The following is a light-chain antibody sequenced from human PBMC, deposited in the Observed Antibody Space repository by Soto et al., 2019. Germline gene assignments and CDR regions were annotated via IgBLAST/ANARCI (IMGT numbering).Light chain of an antibody. CDR1: QSVSSN. Sequence: EIGMTQSPATLSVSPGERATLSCRARQSVSSNLAWYQQKPGQAPRLLIYGASTRATGIPARFSGSGSGTEFTLTISSLQSEDFAVYYCQQYNNWPGTVGQGTKMEIK. V-gene: IGKV3-15*01. CDR3: QQYNNWPGT. CDR2: GAS. J-gene: IGKJ1*01.